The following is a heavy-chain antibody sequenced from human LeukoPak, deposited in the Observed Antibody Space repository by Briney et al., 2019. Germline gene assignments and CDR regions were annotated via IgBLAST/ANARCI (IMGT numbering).Heavy chain of an antibody. V-gene: IGHV1-18*01. CDR2: ISAYNDNT. CDR1: GYTFTSYG. D-gene: IGHD5-12*01. Sequence: ASVRVSCKASGYTFTSYGISWVRQAPGQGLEWMGWISAYNDNTSYAQKLQGRVTMTTDTSTSTAYMEMRNLRSDDTAVYYCARSGPTPDYSGYDFYGDRGVVSFDYWGQGTLVTVSS. J-gene: IGHJ4*02. CDR3: ARSGPTPDYSGYDFYGDRGVVSFDY.